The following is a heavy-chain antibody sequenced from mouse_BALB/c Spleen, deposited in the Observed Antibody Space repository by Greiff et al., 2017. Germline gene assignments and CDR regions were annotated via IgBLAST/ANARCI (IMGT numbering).Heavy chain of an antibody. CDR3: GREGEVRLGGYAMDY. D-gene: IGHD1-2*01. J-gene: IGHJ4*01. Sequence: VQLKESGPELVKPGASVKISCKASGYSFTGYFMNWVKQSHGKSLEWIGRINPYNGDTFYNQKFKGKATLTVDKSSSTAHMELLSLTSEDSAVYYCGREGEVRLGGYAMDYWGQGTSVTVSS. CDR2: INPYNGDT. CDR1: GYSFTGYF. V-gene: IGHV1-37*01.